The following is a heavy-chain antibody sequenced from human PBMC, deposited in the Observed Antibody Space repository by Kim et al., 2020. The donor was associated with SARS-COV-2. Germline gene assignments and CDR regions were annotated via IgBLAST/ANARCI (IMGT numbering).Heavy chain of an antibody. CDR1: GGSFSGYY. D-gene: IGHD6-19*01. V-gene: IGHV4-34*01. CDR3: ARVPYGRGAVAGYDY. CDR2: INHSGST. J-gene: IGHJ4*02. Sequence: SETLSLTCAVYGGSFSGYYWSWIRQPPGKGLEWIGEINHSGSTNYNPSLKSRVTISVDTSKNQFSLKLSSVTAADTAVYYCARVPYGRGAVAGYDYWGQGTLVTVSS.